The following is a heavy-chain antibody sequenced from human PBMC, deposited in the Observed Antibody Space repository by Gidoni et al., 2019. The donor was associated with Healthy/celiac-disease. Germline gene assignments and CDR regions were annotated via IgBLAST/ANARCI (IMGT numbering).Heavy chain of an antibody. V-gene: IGHV3-23*01. CDR3: AKGAVAGYNWFDP. CDR1: GFTFSSYA. D-gene: IGHD6-19*01. Sequence: EVQLLESGGGLVQPGGSLRLSCAASGFTFSSYAMSWVRQAPGKGLEGVSVIRASGGSTYSADSVKGRFTISRDNSKNTLYLQMNSLRAEDTAVYYCAKGAVAGYNWFDPWGQGTLVTVSS. J-gene: IGHJ5*02. CDR2: IRASGGST.